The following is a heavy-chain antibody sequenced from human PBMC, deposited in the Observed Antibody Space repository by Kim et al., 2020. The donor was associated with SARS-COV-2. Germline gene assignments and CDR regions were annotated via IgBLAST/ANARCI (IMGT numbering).Heavy chain of an antibody. CDR3: ARAPPHRLRYFEVPPDY. D-gene: IGHD3-9*01. CDR2: IIPIFGTT. J-gene: IGHJ4*02. V-gene: IGHV1-69*13. CDR1: GGTFSSYA. Sequence: SVKVSCKASGGTFSSYAISWVRQAPGQGLEWMGGIIPIFGTTNYAQKFQGRVTITADESTSTAYMELSSLRSEDTAVYYCARAPPHRLRYFEVPPDYWGQGTLVTVSS.